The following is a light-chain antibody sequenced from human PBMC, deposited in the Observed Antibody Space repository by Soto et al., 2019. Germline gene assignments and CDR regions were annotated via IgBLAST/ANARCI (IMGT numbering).Light chain of an antibody. CDR1: RSNIGRNF. CDR2: RNN. J-gene: IGLJ3*02. V-gene: IGLV1-47*01. CDR3: AAWDDTLDAQV. Sequence: QSVLTQSPSASGTPGQRVTISCSGSRSNIGRNFAYWYQHVPGTAPRLLIQRNNERPSGVPDRFSGSKSGTSVSLAISGLRSDAEATYYCAAWDDTLDAQVFGGGTKVTVL.